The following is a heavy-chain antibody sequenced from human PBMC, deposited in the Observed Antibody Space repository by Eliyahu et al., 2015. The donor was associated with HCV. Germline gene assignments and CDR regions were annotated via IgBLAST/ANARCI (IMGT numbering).Heavy chain of an antibody. V-gene: IGHV3-9*01. Sequence: GSIGYADSVKGRFTISRDNAKNSLYLQMNSLRAEDTALYYCAKGPASITMVRGGRLHPAVDWGQGTLVTVSS. D-gene: IGHD3-10*01. J-gene: IGHJ4*02. CDR2: GSI. CDR3: AKGPASITMVRGGRLHPAVD.